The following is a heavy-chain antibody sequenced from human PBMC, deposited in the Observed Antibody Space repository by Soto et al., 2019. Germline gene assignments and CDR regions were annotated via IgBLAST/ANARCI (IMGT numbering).Heavy chain of an antibody. J-gene: IGHJ4*02. V-gene: IGHV5-51*01. CDR3: ARHKKISDRQNYFNH. D-gene: IGHD6-6*01. Sequence: HGESLKISCKGSGYSFTSYWIGWVRQMPGKGLEWMGIIYPGDSDTRYSPSFQGQVTISADKSISTAYLQWSSLKASDTAMYYCARHKKISDRQNYFNHWGQGSQVTVSS. CDR2: IYPGDSDT. CDR1: GYSFTSYW.